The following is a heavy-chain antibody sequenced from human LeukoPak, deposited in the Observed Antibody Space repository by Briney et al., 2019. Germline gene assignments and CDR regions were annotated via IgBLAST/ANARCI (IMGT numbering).Heavy chain of an antibody. CDR1: GGSFSGYY. CDR2: INLTGST. V-gene: IGHV4-34*01. D-gene: IGHD6-13*01. CDR3: ARFHTSSWFFDS. Sequence: SETLSLTCAVYGGSFSGYYWSWIRQPPGKGLEWIGEINLTGSTNYNPSLKSRVTMSVDESKNEFSLKLTSVTAADTAVYYCARFHTSSWFFDSWGQGILVTVSS. J-gene: IGHJ4*02.